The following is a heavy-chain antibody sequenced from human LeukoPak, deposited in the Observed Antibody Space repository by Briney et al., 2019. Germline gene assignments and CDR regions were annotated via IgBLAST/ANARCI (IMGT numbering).Heavy chain of an antibody. J-gene: IGHJ4*02. CDR3: ARVDTVMAYYFDL. D-gene: IGHD5-18*01. Sequence: QSGGSLRLSCAASGFTVSTNCMTWVRQAPGKGLEWVSTIYSGGTTYYADSVMGRFTISRHNSRNTLYLQMNSLRAEDTAVYYSARVDTVMAYYFDLWGQGTLVTVSS. CDR1: GFTVSTNC. CDR2: IYSGGTT. V-gene: IGHV3-53*04.